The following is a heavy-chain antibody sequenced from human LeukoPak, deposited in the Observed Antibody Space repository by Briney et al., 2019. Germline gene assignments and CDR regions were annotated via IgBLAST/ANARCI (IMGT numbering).Heavy chain of an antibody. V-gene: IGHV3-74*01. CDR3: ARGADHGGSYYPD. Sequence: GGSLRLSCAASGFRFSNSWMYWVRQGPGKGPVWVSRMKTDGTRIEYADSVKGRFIISRDNAKNTLFLQMSSLRVEDTAVYYCARGADHGGSYYPDWGQGTRVTVSS. J-gene: IGHJ4*02. CDR2: MKTDGTRI. CDR1: GFRFSNSW. D-gene: IGHD3-10*01.